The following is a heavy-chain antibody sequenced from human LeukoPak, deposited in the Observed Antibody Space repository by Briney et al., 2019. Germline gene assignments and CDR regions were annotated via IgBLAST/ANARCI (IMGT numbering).Heavy chain of an antibody. D-gene: IGHD3-10*01. J-gene: IGHJ6*02. CDR2: ISAYNGNT. CDR1: GYTFTSYG. Sequence: ASVKVSCKASGYTFTSYGISWVRQAPGQGLEWMGWISAYNGNTNYAQKLQGRVTMTTDTSTSTAYMELRSLRSDDTAVYYCARQGYGSGRPLYYYYGMDVWGQGTTVTVSS. CDR3: ARQGYGSGRPLYYYYGMDV. V-gene: IGHV1-18*01.